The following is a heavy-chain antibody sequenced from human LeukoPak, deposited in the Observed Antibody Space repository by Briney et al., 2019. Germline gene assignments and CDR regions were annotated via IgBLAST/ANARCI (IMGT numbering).Heavy chain of an antibody. CDR1: GYTFTAYY. V-gene: IGHV1-2*02. Sequence: GASVKVSCKASGYTFTAYYMFWVRQDPGQGLEWMGWINPNNGDTNYAQNFRGRVTMTRDTSITTAYMELSRLRSDDTAVYYCARGNVSLWIGESDGFNHWGQGTLVTVSS. CDR3: ARGNVSLWIGESDGFNH. CDR2: INPNNGDT. D-gene: IGHD3-10*01. J-gene: IGHJ4*02.